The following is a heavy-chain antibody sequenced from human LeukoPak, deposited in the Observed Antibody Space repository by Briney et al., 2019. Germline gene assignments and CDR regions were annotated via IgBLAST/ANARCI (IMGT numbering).Heavy chain of an antibody. D-gene: IGHD3-10*01. CDR1: GFTFSSYA. CDR3: AKDLRPYGSGDHPFDY. V-gene: IGHV3-23*01. J-gene: IGHJ4*02. CDR2: ISGSGGST. Sequence: GGSLRLSCAASGFTFSSYAMSWVRQAPGKGLEWVSAISGSGGSTYYADSVKGRFTISRDNSKNTLYLQMNSLRAEDTAVYYCAKDLRPYGSGDHPFDYWGQGTLVTVSS.